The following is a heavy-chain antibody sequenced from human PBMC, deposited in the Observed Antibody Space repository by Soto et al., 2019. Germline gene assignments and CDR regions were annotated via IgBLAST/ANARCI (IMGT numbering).Heavy chain of an antibody. CDR1: GFTFTYSW. J-gene: IGHJ4*02. V-gene: IGHV3-15*07. CDR3: TADIAATIAIWGFDH. Sequence: EVQLVESGGGLVQPGGSLRLSCAASGFTFTYSWMIWVRQAPGKGLEWVGRIRTRGSGGTTDYAAPEKGRFSVSRDDSTNALYLQMISLQTEATAIYYCTADIAATIAIWGFDHWCEGTLVSVST. CDR2: IRTRGSGGTT. D-gene: IGHD5-12*01.